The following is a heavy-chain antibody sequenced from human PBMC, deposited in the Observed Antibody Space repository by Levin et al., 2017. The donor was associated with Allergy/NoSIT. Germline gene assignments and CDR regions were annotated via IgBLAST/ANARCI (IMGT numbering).Heavy chain of an antibody. V-gene: IGHV3-23*01. J-gene: IGHJ5*02. CDR3: AKSWWGDYDWFDP. CDR2: ISGSGDRT. CDR1: GFTFSSFA. Sequence: ASVKVSCAASGFTFSSFAMSWVRQAPGKGLEWVSSISGSGDRTNYADSVKGRFTISRDNSKNTLFLSMNSLRVEDTAVYYCAKSWWGDYDWFDPWGQGTLVTVSS. D-gene: IGHD4-17*01.